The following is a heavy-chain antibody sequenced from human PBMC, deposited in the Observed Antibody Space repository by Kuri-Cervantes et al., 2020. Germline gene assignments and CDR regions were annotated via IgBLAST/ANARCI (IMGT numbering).Heavy chain of an antibody. Sequence: LSLTCAASGFTFSSYSMNWVRQAPGKGLEWVSYISSSSSTIYYADSVKGRFTISRDNAKNSLYLQMNSLRDEDTAVYYCARDSGYYDSSGLSRDYFDYWGQGTLVTVSS. J-gene: IGHJ4*02. CDR1: GFTFSSYS. V-gene: IGHV3-48*02. CDR2: ISSSSSTI. D-gene: IGHD3-22*01. CDR3: ARDSGYYDSSGLSRDYFDY.